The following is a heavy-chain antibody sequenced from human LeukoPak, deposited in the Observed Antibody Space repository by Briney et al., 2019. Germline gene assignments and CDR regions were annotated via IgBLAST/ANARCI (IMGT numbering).Heavy chain of an antibody. Sequence: SVKVSCKASGGTFSSYAISWVRQAPGQGLEWMGRIIPIFGIANYAQKLQGRVTITADKSTSTAYMELSSLRSEDTAVYYCASTDGYNNDYYYGMDVWGQGTTVTVSS. CDR3: ASTDGYNNDYYYGMDV. J-gene: IGHJ6*02. CDR2: IIPIFGIA. CDR1: GGTFSSYA. V-gene: IGHV1-69*04. D-gene: IGHD5-24*01.